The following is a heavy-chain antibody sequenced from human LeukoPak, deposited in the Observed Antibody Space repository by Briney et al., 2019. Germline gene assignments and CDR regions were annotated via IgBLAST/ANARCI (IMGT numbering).Heavy chain of an antibody. Sequence: PSETLSLTCTVSGGSISSYYWSWIRQPPGKGLEWIGYIYYSGSTNYNPSLKSRVTISVDTSKNQFSLKLSSVTAADTAVYYCAREGTQQLVRHAFDIWGQGTMVTVSS. J-gene: IGHJ3*02. D-gene: IGHD6-13*01. CDR1: GGSISSYY. CDR2: IYYSGST. CDR3: AREGTQQLVRHAFDI. V-gene: IGHV4-59*01.